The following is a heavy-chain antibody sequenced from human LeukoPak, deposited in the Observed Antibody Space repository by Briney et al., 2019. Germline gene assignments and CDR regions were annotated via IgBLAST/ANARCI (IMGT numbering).Heavy chain of an antibody. V-gene: IGHV3-23*01. J-gene: IGHJ4*02. Sequence: GGSLRLSGAASGFTFRSYDMSWVRQAPGKGLEWVSGISGSGGSTYYADSVKGRFTISRANSKNTLYLQMNSLRAEDTAVYYCARDRYYDSSGYYSDYWGQGTLVTVSS. CDR2: ISGSGGST. D-gene: IGHD3-22*01. CDR1: GFTFRSYD. CDR3: ARDRYYDSSGYYSDY.